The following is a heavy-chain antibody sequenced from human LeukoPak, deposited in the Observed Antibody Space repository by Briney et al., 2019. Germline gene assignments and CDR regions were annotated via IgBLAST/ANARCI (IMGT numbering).Heavy chain of an antibody. CDR3: AKEQAYCSGGSCYSSILLLFQH. CDR1: GFTFDDFA. D-gene: IGHD2-15*01. V-gene: IGHV3-43*02. CDR2: ISGDGSST. Sequence: GGSLRLSCAASGFTFDDFAMHWVRQAPGKGLEWVSLISGDGSSTYYADSVKGRFTISRDNSKNSLYLQINSLRIEDTALYYCAKEQAYCSGGSCYSSILLLFQHWGQGTLVTVSS. J-gene: IGHJ1*01.